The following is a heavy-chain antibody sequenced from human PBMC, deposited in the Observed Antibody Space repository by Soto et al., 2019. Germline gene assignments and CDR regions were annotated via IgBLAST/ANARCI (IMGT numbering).Heavy chain of an antibody. Sequence: GGSLRLSFAASGFTFSSYAMHWVRQAPGKGLEWVAVISYDGSNKYYADSVKGRFTISRDNSKNTLYLQMNSLRAEDTAVYYCERDRLRFWEYWFYPWGQGTLVTVSS. CDR3: ERDRLRFWEYWFYP. J-gene: IGHJ5*02. V-gene: IGHV3-30-3*01. D-gene: IGHD3-3*01. CDR2: ISYDGSNK. CDR1: GFTFSSYA.